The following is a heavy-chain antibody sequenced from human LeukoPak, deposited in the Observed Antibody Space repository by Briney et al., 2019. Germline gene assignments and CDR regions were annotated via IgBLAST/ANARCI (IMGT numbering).Heavy chain of an antibody. Sequence: SETLSLTCSVSGGSITDHNWSWIRQPPGKGLEWIGYIYHSEAPDYNPSLNARATMSLDMSKNQFSLKLSSVTAADTAVYYCARDNIFGVVIILNWFDPWGQGTLVTVSS. CDR2: IYHSEAP. J-gene: IGHJ5*02. CDR3: ARDNIFGVVIILNWFDP. V-gene: IGHV4-59*11. D-gene: IGHD3-3*02. CDR1: GGSITDHN.